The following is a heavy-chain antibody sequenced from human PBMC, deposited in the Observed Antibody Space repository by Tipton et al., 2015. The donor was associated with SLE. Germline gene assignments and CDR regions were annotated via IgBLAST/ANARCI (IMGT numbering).Heavy chain of an antibody. CDR1: NVSISSSTYY. Sequence: TLSLTCTVSNVSISSSTYYWGWIRQPPGKGLEWIGSIYYRGNTYYNPSLKSRVTISVDTSKNQFSLKLKSVTAADTAVYYCARGVYAMDVWGQGTTVTVSS. CDR3: ARGVYAMDV. V-gene: IGHV4-39*07. J-gene: IGHJ6*02. CDR2: IYYRGNT.